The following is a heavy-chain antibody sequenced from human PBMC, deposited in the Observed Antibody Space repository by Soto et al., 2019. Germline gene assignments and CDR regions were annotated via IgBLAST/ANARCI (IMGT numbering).Heavy chain of an antibody. CDR3: AKGLLNGRWYAAD. J-gene: IGHJ4*02. CDR1: GFTFSNCV. V-gene: IGHV3-23*01. D-gene: IGHD6-13*01. CDR2: ITKTGDT. Sequence: EVHLLESGGVLVQPGESLRLSCETSGFTFSNCVMTWVRQAPGKGLEWVSVITKTGDTDYADSVKCRFTNSRDNSKNTVYLQMNSLRAEDTAVYYCAKGLLNGRWYAADWGQGTLVTVSS.